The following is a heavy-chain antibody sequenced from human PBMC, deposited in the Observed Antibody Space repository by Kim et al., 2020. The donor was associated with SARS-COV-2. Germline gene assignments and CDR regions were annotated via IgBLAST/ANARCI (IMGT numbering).Heavy chain of an antibody. CDR2: IIPIFGTA. CDR3: ARGSIVVVPAAMVERTYYYYGMDV. D-gene: IGHD2-2*01. CDR1: GGTFSSYA. J-gene: IGHJ6*02. V-gene: IGHV1-69*13. Sequence: SVKVSCKASGGTFSSYAISWVRQAPGQGLEWMGGIIPIFGTANYAQKFQGRVTITADESTSTAYMELSSLRSEDTAVYYCARGSIVVVPAAMVERTYYYYGMDVWGQGTTVTVSS.